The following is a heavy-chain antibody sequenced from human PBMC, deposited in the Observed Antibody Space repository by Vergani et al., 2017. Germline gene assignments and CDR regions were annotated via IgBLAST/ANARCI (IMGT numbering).Heavy chain of an antibody. Sequence: QVQLVQSGAEVKKPGASVKVSCKASGYTFNSYGISWVRQAPGQGLEWMGWISAYNGNTNYAQKHQGRVTMTTDTSTSTAYMELRSLRSDDTAVYYCARDHKVGLYGSGNYYYYYYGIDVWGQGTMVTVSS. CDR1: GYTFNSYG. V-gene: IGHV1-18*01. D-gene: IGHD3-10*01. CDR3: ARDHKVGLYGSGNYYYYYYGIDV. CDR2: ISAYNGNT. J-gene: IGHJ6*02.